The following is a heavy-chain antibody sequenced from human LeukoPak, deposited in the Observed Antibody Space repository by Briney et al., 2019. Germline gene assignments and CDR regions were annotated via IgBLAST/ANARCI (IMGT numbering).Heavy chain of an antibody. CDR1: GFTFTTYS. J-gene: IGHJ4*02. Sequence: GGSLRLSCAASGFTFTTYSMNWVRQAPGKGLEWVSYISSSSSTIYYADSVKGRFTISRDNAKNSLYLQMNSLRAEDTAVYYCARVFIGDYGDYQFDYWGQGTLVTVSS. CDR3: ARVFIGDYGDYQFDY. CDR2: ISSSSSTI. D-gene: IGHD4-17*01. V-gene: IGHV3-48*01.